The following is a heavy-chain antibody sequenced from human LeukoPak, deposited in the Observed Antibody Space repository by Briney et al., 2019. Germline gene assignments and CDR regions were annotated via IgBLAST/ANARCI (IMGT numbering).Heavy chain of an antibody. D-gene: IGHD5-18*01. CDR3: ARGYIVRGMDV. CDR1: GFTFSRYW. CDR2: ISSSGRTR. V-gene: IGHV3-48*03. Sequence: PGGSLRLSCAASGFTFSRYWMSWVRQAPGKGLEWVSYISSSGRTRYYADSVKGRFTISRENVKNSLYLQMDSLRAEDTALYYCARGYIVRGMDVWGQGTTVIVSS. J-gene: IGHJ6*02.